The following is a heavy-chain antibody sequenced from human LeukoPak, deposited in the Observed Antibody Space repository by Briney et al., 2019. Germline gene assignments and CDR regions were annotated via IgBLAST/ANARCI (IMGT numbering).Heavy chain of an antibody. CDR1: GGTFSSYA. J-gene: IGHJ5*02. Sequence: GASVKVSCKASGGTFSSYATSWVRQAPGQGLEWMGGIIPIFGTANYAQKFQGRVTIATDESTSTAYMELSSLRSEDTAVYYCARGGSTAGTTFTRFDPWGQGTLVTVSS. V-gene: IGHV1-69*05. CDR3: ARGGSTAGTTFTRFDP. D-gene: IGHD1-7*01. CDR2: IIPIFGTA.